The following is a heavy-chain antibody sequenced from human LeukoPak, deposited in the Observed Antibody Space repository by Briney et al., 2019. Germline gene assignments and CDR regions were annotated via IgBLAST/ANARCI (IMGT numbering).Heavy chain of an antibody. CDR2: ISSSSYI. CDR1: GFTFSSYS. D-gene: IGHD6-13*01. V-gene: IGHV3-21*01. J-gene: IGHJ4*02. Sequence: GGSLRLSCAASGFTFSSYSMNWVRQAPGKGLEWVSSISSSSYIYYADSVKGRFTISRDNAKNSLYLQMNSLRAEDTAVYYCARLGAAADNFDYWGQGTLVTVSS. CDR3: ARLGAAADNFDY.